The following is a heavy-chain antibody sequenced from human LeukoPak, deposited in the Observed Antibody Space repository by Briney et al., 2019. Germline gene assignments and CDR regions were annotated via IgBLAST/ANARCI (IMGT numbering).Heavy chain of an antibody. D-gene: IGHD3-10*01. CDR1: GYTFTSYY. J-gene: IGHJ6*03. Sequence: ASVKVSCKASGYTFTSYYMHWVRQAPGQGLEWMGIINPSGGSTNYAQKFQGRVTMTRDTSTNTVYMELSSLRSEDTAVYYCARGPSITMIRGGQWYYYMDVWGKGTTVTVSS. CDR3: ARGPSITMIRGGQWYYYMDV. CDR2: INPSGGST. V-gene: IGHV1-46*01.